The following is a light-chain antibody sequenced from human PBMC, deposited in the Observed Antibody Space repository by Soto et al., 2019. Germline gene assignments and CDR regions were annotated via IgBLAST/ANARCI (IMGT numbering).Light chain of an antibody. CDR3: CSFADFTYV. J-gene: IGLJ1*01. CDR1: SSDVGGYTY. Sequence: QSVLTQPASVSGSPGQSITISCTGTSSDVGGYTYVSWYQQHPGKAPKLIIYEVSNRPSGVSNRFSGSRSGNTASLTISGLQAEDEADYYCCSFADFTYVFGTGTKVTVL. V-gene: IGLV2-14*01. CDR2: EVS.